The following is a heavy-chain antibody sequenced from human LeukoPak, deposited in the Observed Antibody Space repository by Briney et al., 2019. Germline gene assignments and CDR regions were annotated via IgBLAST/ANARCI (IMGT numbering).Heavy chain of an antibody. Sequence: GESLKISCKGSGYSFTSYWIGWVRQMPGKGLEWMGIIYPGDSDTRYSPSFQGQVTISADKSISTAYLQWSSLKASDTAMYYCARRQYYYDSSGPTGRFDYWGQGTLVTVSS. CDR1: GYSFTSYW. D-gene: IGHD3-22*01. CDR3: ARRQYYYDSSGPTGRFDY. V-gene: IGHV5-51*01. CDR2: IYPGDSDT. J-gene: IGHJ4*02.